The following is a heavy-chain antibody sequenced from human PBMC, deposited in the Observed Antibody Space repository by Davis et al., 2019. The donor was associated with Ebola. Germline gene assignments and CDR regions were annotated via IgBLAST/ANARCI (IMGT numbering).Heavy chain of an antibody. CDR1: GGSFSGFY. D-gene: IGHD6-13*01. V-gene: IGHV4-34*01. J-gene: IGHJ4*02. CDR3: ARGALIAAAGTGKDFDF. CDR2: IDHSGST. Sequence: MPSETLSLTCAVYGGSFSGFYWSWIRQAPGKGLEWIGEIDHSGSTNDNPSLKSRLTISVDTSKNQFSLKLSSVTAADTAVYYCARGALIAAAGTGKDFDFWGQGTLVTVSS.